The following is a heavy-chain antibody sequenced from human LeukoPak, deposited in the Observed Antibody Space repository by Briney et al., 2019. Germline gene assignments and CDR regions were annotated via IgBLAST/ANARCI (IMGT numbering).Heavy chain of an antibody. CDR3: ARAPYYDILTGRRGGYYFDY. J-gene: IGHJ4*02. CDR1: GGTFSSYA. D-gene: IGHD3-9*01. Sequence: ASVKFSFKAPGGTFSSYAISWVRQAPGQGFEWMGGIILIFGTANYAQQFKGRVTITADESTSTPYMELSSLRSEDTAVYYCARAPYYDILTGRRGGYYFDYWGQGTLVTVSS. CDR2: IILIFGTA. V-gene: IGHV1-69*01.